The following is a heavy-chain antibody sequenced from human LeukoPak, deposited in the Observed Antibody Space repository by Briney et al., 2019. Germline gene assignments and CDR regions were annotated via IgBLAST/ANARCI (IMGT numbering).Heavy chain of an antibody. CDR1: GFTFSGYW. CDR3: VKAPNIQYYFDY. J-gene: IGHJ4*02. Sequence: GGSLRLSCAASGFTFSGYWMHWVRQVPGKGLVWVSRLNTDGSSTSYADSVKGRFTISRDNSKNTLYLQMSSLRAEDTAVYYCVKAPNIQYYFDYWGQGTLVTVSS. V-gene: IGHV3-74*01. CDR2: LNTDGSST. D-gene: IGHD2/OR15-2a*01.